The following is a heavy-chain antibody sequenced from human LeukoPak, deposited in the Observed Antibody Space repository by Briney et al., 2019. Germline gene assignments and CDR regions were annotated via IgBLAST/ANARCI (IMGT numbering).Heavy chain of an antibody. V-gene: IGHV3-7*03. J-gene: IGHJ6*02. CDR2: IKQDGGEK. CDR3: ARDGLTIFGVVIIRYYGMDV. CDR1: GFTFSSYW. Sequence: GGSLRLSCVASGFTFSSYWMSWVRQAPGKGLEWVANIKQDGGEKYYVDSVKGRFTISRDNAKNSLYLQMNSLRAEDTAVYYCARDGLTIFGVVIIRYYGMDVWGQGTTVTVSS. D-gene: IGHD3-3*01.